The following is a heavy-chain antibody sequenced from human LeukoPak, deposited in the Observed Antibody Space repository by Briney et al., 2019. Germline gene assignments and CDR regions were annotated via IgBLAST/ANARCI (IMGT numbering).Heavy chain of an antibody. D-gene: IGHD3-22*01. V-gene: IGHV3-9*01. CDR3: AKVISGYFDY. J-gene: IGHJ4*02. CDR1: GFTIDDYA. CDR2: ISWNSGSI. Sequence: GGSPRLSCAASGFTIDDYAMHWVRQAPGKGLEWVSGISWNSGSIGYADSVKGRFTISRDNAKNSLYLQMNSLRAEDTALYYCAKVISGYFDYWGQGTLVTVSS.